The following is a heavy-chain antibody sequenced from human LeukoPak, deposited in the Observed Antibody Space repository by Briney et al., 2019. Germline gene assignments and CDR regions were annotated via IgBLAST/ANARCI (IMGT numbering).Heavy chain of an antibody. CDR3: ARDRHTDY. CDR1: GFTFKFYS. J-gene: IGHJ4*02. CDR2: ISTNTTTI. V-gene: IGHV3-48*04. Sequence: GGSLRLSCAASGFTFKFYSMNWVRQAPGKGLEWVSYISTNTTTIYYADSVKGRFTISRDNANNLLYLQMNSLSAEDTAVYYCARDRHTDYWGQGTLVTVSS.